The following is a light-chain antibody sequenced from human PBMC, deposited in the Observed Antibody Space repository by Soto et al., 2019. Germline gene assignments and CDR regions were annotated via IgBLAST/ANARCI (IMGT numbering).Light chain of an antibody. CDR2: GVT. Sequence: QSALTQPTSVSGSPGQSITIACTVNHNDIGTYDYVSWYQQHPGRAPRLLIHGVTNRPSGVSNRFSGSKSGNTASLTISGLQADDEADYFCSSCTATTTLVFGGGTKVTVL. V-gene: IGLV2-14*03. CDR3: SSCTATTTLV. CDR1: HNDIGTYDY. J-gene: IGLJ2*01.